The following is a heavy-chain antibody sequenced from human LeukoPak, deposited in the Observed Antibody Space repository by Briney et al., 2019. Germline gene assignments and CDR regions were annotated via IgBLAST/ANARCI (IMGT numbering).Heavy chain of an antibody. CDR3: AKGTGYSSSWLTFDY. J-gene: IGHJ4*02. Sequence: GGSLRLSCAASGFTFSSYAMSWVRQAPGKGLEWVSAISGSGGSTYYADSVTGRFTISRDNSKNTLYLHMNSLRAEDTAVYYCAKGTGYSSSWLTFDYWGQGTLVTVSS. V-gene: IGHV3-23*01. D-gene: IGHD6-13*01. CDR1: GFTFSSYA. CDR2: ISGSGGST.